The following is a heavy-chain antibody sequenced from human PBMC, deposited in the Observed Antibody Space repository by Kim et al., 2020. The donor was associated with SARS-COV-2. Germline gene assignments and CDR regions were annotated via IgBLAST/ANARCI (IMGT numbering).Heavy chain of an antibody. CDR1: GGSFSGYY. Sequence: SETLSLTCAVYGGSFSGYYWSWIRQPPGKGLEWIGEINHSGSTNYNPSLKSRVTISVDTSKNQFSLKLSSVTAADTAVYYCARGTPSFSGRPPLYWYFDLWGRGTLVTVSS. CDR2: INHSGST. J-gene: IGHJ2*01. V-gene: IGHV4-34*01. CDR3: ARGTPSFSGRPPLYWYFDL. D-gene: IGHD6-19*01.